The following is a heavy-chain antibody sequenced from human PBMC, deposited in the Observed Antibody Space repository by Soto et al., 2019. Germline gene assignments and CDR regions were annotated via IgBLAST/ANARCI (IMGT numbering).Heavy chain of an antibody. CDR2: ISSGSSTI. CDR1: GFTFSSYS. V-gene: IGHV3-48*02. Sequence: EVQLVESGVGLVQPGGSLRLSCAASGFTFSSYSMNWVRQAPGKGLEWVSYISSGSSTIYYADSVKGRFTISRDNAKNSLYLQMNNLRDEDTAVYYCATRPPVYWGQGTLVTVSS. J-gene: IGHJ4*02. CDR3: ATRPPVY.